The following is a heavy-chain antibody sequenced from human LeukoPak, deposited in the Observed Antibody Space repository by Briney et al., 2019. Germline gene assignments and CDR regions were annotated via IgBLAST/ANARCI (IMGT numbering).Heavy chain of an antibody. V-gene: IGHV4-30-2*01. CDR1: GSSISSGGYS. CDR3: ARASGRFNAFDI. D-gene: IGHD3-10*01. J-gene: IGHJ3*02. Sequence: PSETLSLTCAVSGSSISSGGYSWSWIRQPPGKGLEWIGYIYHSGSTYYNPSLKSRVTISVDRSKNQFSLKLSSVTAADTAVYYCARASGRFNAFDIWGQGTMVTVSS. CDR2: IYHSGST.